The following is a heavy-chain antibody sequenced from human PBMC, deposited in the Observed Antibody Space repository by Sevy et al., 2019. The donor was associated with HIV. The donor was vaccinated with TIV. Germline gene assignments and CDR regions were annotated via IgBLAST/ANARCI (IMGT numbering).Heavy chain of an antibody. Sequence: GGSLRLSCAASGFTFSSYAMSWVRQAPGKGLEWVSAISGSGGSTYYADSVKGRFTISRDNSKNTLYLQMNSLRAEDTAVYYCAKDQGEYSLNSQCYYNDYWGQGTPVTVSS. CDR1: GFTFSSYA. V-gene: IGHV3-23*01. D-gene: IGHD3-10*01. J-gene: IGHJ4*02. CDR3: AKDQGEYSLNSQCYYNDY. CDR2: ISGSGGST.